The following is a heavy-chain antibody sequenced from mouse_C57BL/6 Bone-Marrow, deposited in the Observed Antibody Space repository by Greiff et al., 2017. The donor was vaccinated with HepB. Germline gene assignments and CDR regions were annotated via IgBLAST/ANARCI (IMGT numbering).Heavy chain of an antibody. D-gene: IGHD4-1*01. CDR3: AREGRLTGDFDY. CDR2: IYPGDGDT. V-gene: IGHV1-82*01. Sequence: QVQLQQSGPELVKPGASVKISCKASGYAFSSSWLNWVKQRPGKGLEWIGRIYPGDGDTNYNGKFTGKATMTADKSSSTAYMQLSSLTSEDSAVYFCAREGRLTGDFDYWGQGTTLTVSS. J-gene: IGHJ2*01. CDR1: GYAFSSSW.